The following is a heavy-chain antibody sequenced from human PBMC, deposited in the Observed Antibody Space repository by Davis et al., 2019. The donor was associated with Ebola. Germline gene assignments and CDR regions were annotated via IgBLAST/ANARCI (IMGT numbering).Heavy chain of an antibody. Sequence: ESLKISCAASGFTFSSYWMSWVRQAPGRGLEWVANIKQDGSEKYYVDSVKGRFTISRDNAKNSLSLQMNSLRAEDTALYYCARHSSVVTNWFDPWGQGTLVTVSS. D-gene: IGHD2-21*01. J-gene: IGHJ5*02. CDR1: GFTFSSYW. CDR2: IKQDGSEK. CDR3: ARHSSVVTNWFDP. V-gene: IGHV3-7*01.